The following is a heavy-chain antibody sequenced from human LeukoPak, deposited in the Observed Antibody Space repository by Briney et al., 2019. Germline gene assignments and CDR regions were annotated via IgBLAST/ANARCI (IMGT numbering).Heavy chain of an antibody. J-gene: IGHJ4*02. CDR1: GFTVSSNY. CDR2: IYSGGST. D-gene: IGHD6-13*01. CDR3: ARDDGSGWYADYFDY. V-gene: IGHV3-53*01. Sequence: PGGSLRLSCAASGFTVSSNYMSWVRQAPGKGLEWVSVIYSGGSTYYADSVKGRFTISRDNSKNTLYLQMNSLRAEDTAVYYCARDDGSGWYADYFDYWGQGTLVTVST.